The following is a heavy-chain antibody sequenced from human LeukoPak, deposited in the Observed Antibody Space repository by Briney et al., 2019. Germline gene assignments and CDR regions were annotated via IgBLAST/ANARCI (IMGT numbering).Heavy chain of an antibody. D-gene: IGHD1-26*01. J-gene: IGHJ4*02. CDR3: ARAVQWGANDY. CDR1: GYTFTDYN. CDR2: INPNSGGT. Sequence: ASVKVSCKASGYTFTDYNIHRVRQAPGQGLEYMGWINPNSGGTGSTQTFQGRVTMTGDTSISTAYMELSRLTSGDTAVYYCARAVQWGANDYWGQGTLVTVSS. V-gene: IGHV1-2*02.